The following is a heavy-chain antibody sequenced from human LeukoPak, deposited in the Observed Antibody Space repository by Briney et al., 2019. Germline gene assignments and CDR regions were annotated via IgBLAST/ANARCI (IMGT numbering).Heavy chain of an antibody. Sequence: GSLRLSCAASGFTFSDYSMNWVRQAPGEGLEWISYVGISSGNTKYADSVKGRFTISGDSAKTSVFLQMNSLRVEDTAVYYCARDHRYAFDNWGQGTLVTVSS. CDR2: VGISSGNT. J-gene: IGHJ4*02. V-gene: IGHV3-48*04. CDR3: ARDHRYAFDN. D-gene: IGHD5-12*01. CDR1: GFTFSDYS.